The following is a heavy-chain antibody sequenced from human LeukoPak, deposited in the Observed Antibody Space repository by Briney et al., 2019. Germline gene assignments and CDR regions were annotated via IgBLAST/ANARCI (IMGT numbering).Heavy chain of an antibody. Sequence: GGSLRLSCAASGFTFSSYAMNWVRQAPGKGLEWVSSISVSGGSTYYADSVKGRFTISRDNAKNSLYLQMYSLRDDDTALYYCARDDTGNSGHFDLWGRGTLVTVSS. D-gene: IGHD1-1*01. CDR3: ARDDTGNSGHFDL. CDR2: ISVSGGST. J-gene: IGHJ2*01. V-gene: IGHV3-23*01. CDR1: GFTFSSYA.